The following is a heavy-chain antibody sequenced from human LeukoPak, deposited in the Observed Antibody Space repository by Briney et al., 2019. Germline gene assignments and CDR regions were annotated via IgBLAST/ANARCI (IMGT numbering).Heavy chain of an antibody. CDR3: ARDPLRCSGGSCYYYYYMDV. Sequence: PGGSLRLSCAASGFTFSSYSMNWVRQAPGKGLEWVSYISSSSSTIYYADSVKGRFTISRDNAKNSLYLQMNSLRAEDTAVYYCARDPLRCSGGSCYYYYYMDVWGKGTTVTVPS. D-gene: IGHD2-15*01. CDR2: ISSSSSTI. J-gene: IGHJ6*03. V-gene: IGHV3-48*01. CDR1: GFTFSSYS.